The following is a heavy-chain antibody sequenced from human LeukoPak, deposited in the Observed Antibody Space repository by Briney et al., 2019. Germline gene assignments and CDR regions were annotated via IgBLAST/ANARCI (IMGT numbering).Heavy chain of an antibody. V-gene: IGHV3-30*04. CDR2: VLYDGRNK. D-gene: IGHD6-19*01. CDR1: GFTFSTYS. CDR3: AREKGVAVAASLGY. Sequence: GGSLRLSCAASGFTFSTYSMHWVRQAPGKGLEWVAHVLYDGRNKYYPDSVKGRFIISRDNSKSTLYLQINSLSAEDTAVYYCAREKGVAVAASLGYWGQGTLVTVSS. J-gene: IGHJ4*02.